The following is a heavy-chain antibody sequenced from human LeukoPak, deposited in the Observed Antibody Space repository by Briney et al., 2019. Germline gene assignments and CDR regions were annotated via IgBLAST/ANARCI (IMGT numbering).Heavy chain of an antibody. Sequence: GGSLRLSCAASAFTFSDSWMSWVRQAPGKGLEWVANINPDGSAQPYVDSVRGRFTISRDNARSLVYLQVNSLRAEATAVYYCAKDFGTTGTIHFWGQGTLVTVSS. J-gene: IGHJ4*02. CDR3: AKDFGTTGTIHF. CDR2: INPDGSAQ. CDR1: AFTFSDSW. D-gene: IGHD1-1*01. V-gene: IGHV3-7*03.